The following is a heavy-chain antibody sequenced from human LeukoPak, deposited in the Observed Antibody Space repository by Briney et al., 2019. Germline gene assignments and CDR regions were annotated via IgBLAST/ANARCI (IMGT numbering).Heavy chain of an antibody. CDR3: ARHYCSSTSCYKFRSSGGADLNYYYMDV. D-gene: IGHD2-2*02. V-gene: IGHV5-51*01. CDR2: IYPGDSDT. J-gene: IGHJ6*03. Sequence: GESLKISCKGSGYSFATYWIGWVRQMPGKGLEWMGIIYPGDSDTRYSPSFQGQVTISADKSISTAYLQWSSLKASDTAMYYCARHYCSSTSCYKFRSSGGADLNYYYMDVWGKGTTVTVSS. CDR1: GYSFATYW.